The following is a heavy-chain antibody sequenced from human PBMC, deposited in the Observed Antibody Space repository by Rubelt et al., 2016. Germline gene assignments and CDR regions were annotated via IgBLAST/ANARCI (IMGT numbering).Heavy chain of an antibody. Sequence: VRQAPGKGLEWVAVIWSDGSNKYYVDSVKGRFTISRDNSKSTLNLQMNSLRVEDTAVYYCARLTSENAFDIWGQGTMVTVSS. CDR2: IWSDGSNK. J-gene: IGHJ3*02. CDR3: ARLTSENAFDI. D-gene: IGHD3-10*01. V-gene: IGHV3-33*01.